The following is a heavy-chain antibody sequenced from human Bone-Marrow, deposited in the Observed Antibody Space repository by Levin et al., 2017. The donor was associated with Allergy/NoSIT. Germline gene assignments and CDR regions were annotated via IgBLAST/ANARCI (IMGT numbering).Heavy chain of an antibody. CDR2: IYSGGST. D-gene: IGHD2-2*01. CDR3: ARDPVGEVPAAVGYY. CDR1: GFTISSNY. J-gene: IGHJ4*02. V-gene: IGHV3-53*01. Sequence: GGSLRLSCAASGFTISSNYMSWVRQAPGKGLEWVSIIYSGGSTYYADSVKGRFTISRDISQNTLYLQMNSLRAEDTAVYYCARDPVGEVPAAVGYYWGQGTLVTVSS.